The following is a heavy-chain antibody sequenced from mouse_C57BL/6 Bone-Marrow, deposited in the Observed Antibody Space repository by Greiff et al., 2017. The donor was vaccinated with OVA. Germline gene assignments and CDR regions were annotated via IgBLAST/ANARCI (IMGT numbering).Heavy chain of an antibody. CDR2: INPNNGGT. D-gene: IGHD2-5*01. J-gene: IGHJ3*01. V-gene: IGHV1-18*01. Sequence: EVQLQQSGPELVKPGASVKIPCKASGYTFTDYNMDWVKQSPGKSLEWIGDINPNNGGTIYNQKFKGKATLTADKSSSTAYMELRSLTSEDTGVYDGARGGYSNYPFAYWGQGTLVTVSA. CDR1: GYTFTDYN. CDR3: ARGGYSNYPFAY.